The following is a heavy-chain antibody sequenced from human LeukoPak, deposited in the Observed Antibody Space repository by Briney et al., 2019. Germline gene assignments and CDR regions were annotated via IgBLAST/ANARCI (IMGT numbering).Heavy chain of an antibody. CDR3: AKVDLGGGANARNFDY. D-gene: IGHD4/OR15-4a*01. Sequence: GESLKISCEGSGYSFPSYWIGWVRQVPGKGLEWMGIIYPGDSDTRYSPSFRGQVTISADKSIRTTYLQWRSLRASDTAMYFCAKVDLGGGANARNFDYWGQGALVTVSS. V-gene: IGHV5-51*01. CDR1: GYSFPSYW. CDR2: IYPGDSDT. J-gene: IGHJ4*02.